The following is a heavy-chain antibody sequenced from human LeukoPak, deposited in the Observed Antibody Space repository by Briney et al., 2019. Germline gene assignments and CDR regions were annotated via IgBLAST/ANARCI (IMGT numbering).Heavy chain of an antibody. V-gene: IGHV3-23*01. CDR2: ISGSGGST. Sequence: PGGSLRLSCAASGFTFSSYAMSWVRQAPGKGLEWVSAISGSGGSTYYADSVKGRFTISRDNSKNTLYLQMNSLRAEDTAVYYCAPPTGSVVVPAAAIGGEDWFDPWGQGTLVTVSS. CDR1: GFTFSSYA. J-gene: IGHJ5*02. D-gene: IGHD2-2*01. CDR3: APPTGSVVVPAAAIGGEDWFDP.